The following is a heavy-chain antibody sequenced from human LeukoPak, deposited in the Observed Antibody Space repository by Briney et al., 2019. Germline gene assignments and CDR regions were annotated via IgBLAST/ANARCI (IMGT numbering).Heavy chain of an antibody. CDR1: GYTFTIYG. Sequence: AAVTVSFKASGYTFTIYGNSWVRHAPGQGREWMGWISAYNGNTNYAQTLQGRVTITTDTSTSTAYMELRDLRSDDTAVYYCARDSGSTPYYFDCCGAGALVTVSS. CDR2: ISAYNGNT. J-gene: IGHJ4*02. CDR3: ARDSGSTPYYFDC. D-gene: IGHD5-12*01. V-gene: IGHV1-18*01.